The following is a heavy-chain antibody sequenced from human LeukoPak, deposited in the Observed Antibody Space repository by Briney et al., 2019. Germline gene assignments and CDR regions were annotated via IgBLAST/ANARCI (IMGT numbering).Heavy chain of an antibody. Sequence: VASVEVSCKASGGTFSSYAISWVRQAPGQGLEWMGGIIPIFGTANYAQKFQGRVTITADESTSTAYMELSSLRSEDTAVYYCASRALGYSSGWYHYWGQGTLVTVSS. CDR3: ASRALGYSSGWYHY. D-gene: IGHD6-19*01. CDR2: IIPIFGTA. CDR1: GGTFSSYA. J-gene: IGHJ4*02. V-gene: IGHV1-69*01.